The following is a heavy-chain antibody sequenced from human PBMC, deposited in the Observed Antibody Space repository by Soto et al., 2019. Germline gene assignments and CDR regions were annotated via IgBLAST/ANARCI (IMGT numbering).Heavy chain of an antibody. CDR2: IIPIFGTA. J-gene: IGHJ6*02. V-gene: IGHV1-69*13. CDR1: GGTFSSYA. CDR3: ARGMATNAATYYYGIDV. D-gene: IGHD5-12*01. Sequence: GASVKVSCKASGGTFSSYAISWVRQAPGQGLEWMGGIIPIFGTANYAQKFQGRVTITADESTSTAYMELSSLRSEGTAVDTCARGMATNAATYYYGIDVWAQGTSVTVSS.